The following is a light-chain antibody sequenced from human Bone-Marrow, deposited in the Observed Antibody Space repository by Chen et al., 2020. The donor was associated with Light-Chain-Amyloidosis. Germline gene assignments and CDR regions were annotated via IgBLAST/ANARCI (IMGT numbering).Light chain of an antibody. V-gene: IGLV6-57*01. CDR1: SGSIATNY. J-gene: IGLJ3*02. CDR3: QSYQGSSQGV. CDR2: EDD. Sequence: NFTLTQPHSVSESTGKTVIISCTRSSGSIATNYVQWYQQRPGSSPTTVIYEDDQRPSGVPDRFSGSIDGSSNSASLNISGLKTEDEADYYCQSYQGSSQGVFGGGTKLTVL.